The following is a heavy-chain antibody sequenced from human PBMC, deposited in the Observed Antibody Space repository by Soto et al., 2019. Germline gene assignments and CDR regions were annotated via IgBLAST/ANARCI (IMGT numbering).Heavy chain of an antibody. CDR1: GFTFSSYA. CDR3: ARDHAHCISTSCSDY. J-gene: IGHJ4*02. V-gene: IGHV3-30-3*01. CDR2: ISYDGSNK. D-gene: IGHD2-2*01. Sequence: QVQLVESGGGVVQPGRSLRLSCAASGFTFSSYAMHWVRQAPGKGLEWVAVISYDGSNKYYADSVKGRFTISRDNSKNTLYLQMNSLRAEDTAVYYCARDHAHCISTSCSDYWGQGTLVTVSS.